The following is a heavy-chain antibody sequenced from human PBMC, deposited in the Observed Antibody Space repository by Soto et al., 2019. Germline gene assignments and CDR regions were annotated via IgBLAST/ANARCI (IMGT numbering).Heavy chain of an antibody. CDR1: GYTFTSYD. Sequence: ASVKVSCKASGYTFTSYDINWVRQATGQGLEWMGRMNPNSGNTSYAQKFQGRVTMTRDTSTSTAYMELSSLRSEDTAVYYCARETKAAAGHNRLDPWGQGTLVTGSS. CDR3: ARETKAAAGHNRLDP. V-gene: IGHV1-8*01. J-gene: IGHJ5*02. CDR2: MNPNSGNT. D-gene: IGHD6-13*01.